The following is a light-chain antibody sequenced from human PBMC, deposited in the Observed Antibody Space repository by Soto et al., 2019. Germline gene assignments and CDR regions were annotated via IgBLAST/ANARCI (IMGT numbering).Light chain of an antibody. CDR3: QVWDSSSDHPDVV. Sequence: SYELTQPSSVSGAPGQTARITCGGNNIESKSVHWYQQKPGQAPVLVVYDDSDRPSGIPERFSGSNSGNTATLTITRVEAGEEADYYCQVWDSSSDHPDVVFGAGTKVTVL. CDR1: NIESKS. V-gene: IGLV3-21*02. CDR2: DDS. J-gene: IGLJ2*01.